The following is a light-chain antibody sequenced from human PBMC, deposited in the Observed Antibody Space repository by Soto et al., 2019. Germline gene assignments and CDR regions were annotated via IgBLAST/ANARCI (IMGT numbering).Light chain of an antibody. V-gene: IGLV2-14*01. CDR2: DVS. J-gene: IGLJ1*01. CDR1: SGDVGGYNY. CDR3: SSYTSSSTYV. Sequence: QSVLTQPASVSGSPGQSITISCTGTSGDVGGYNYVSWYQQHPGKAPKLMIYDVSNRPSGVSNRFSGSKSGNTASLTISGIQAEDEADYYCSSYTSSSTYVFGTGTKLTVL.